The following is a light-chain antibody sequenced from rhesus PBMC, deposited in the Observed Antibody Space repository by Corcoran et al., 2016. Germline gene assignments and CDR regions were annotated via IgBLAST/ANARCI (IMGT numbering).Light chain of an antibody. CDR1: ENVNKY. CDR3: QHSYGTPLT. J-gene: IGKJ4*01. CDR2: AAS. Sequence: DIQMTQSPSSLSASVGDRVTITCRASENVNKYLHWYQQKPGKAPNLLIYAASTLHSGVPSRFSGSGSGTDYTFTISSLQPEDVATYYCQHSYGTPLTFGGGTTVEI. V-gene: IGKV1-74*01.